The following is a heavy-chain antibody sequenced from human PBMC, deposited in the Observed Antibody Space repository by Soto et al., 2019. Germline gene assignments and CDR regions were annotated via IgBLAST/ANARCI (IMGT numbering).Heavy chain of an antibody. D-gene: IGHD3-22*01. CDR3: ARYGNYYDSSGYYIDY. Sequence: GGSLRLSCAASGFTDSSNYMSWVRQAPGKGLEWVSVIYSGGSTYYADSVKGRFTISRDNSKNTLYLQMNSLRAEDTAVYYCARYGNYYDSSGYYIDYWGQGTLVTVSS. J-gene: IGHJ4*02. CDR2: IYSGGST. V-gene: IGHV3-53*01. CDR1: GFTDSSNY.